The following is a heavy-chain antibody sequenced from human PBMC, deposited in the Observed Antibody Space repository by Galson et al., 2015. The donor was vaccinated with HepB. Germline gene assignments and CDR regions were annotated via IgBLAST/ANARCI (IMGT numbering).Heavy chain of an antibody. J-gene: IGHJ3*02. CDR1: GFTVSSNY. Sequence: SLRLSCAASGFTVSSNYMSWVRQAPGKRLEWVSVIYSGGSTYYADSVKGRFTISRDNSKNTLYLQMNSLRAEDTAVYYCARVTTADAFDIWGQGTMVTVSS. CDR2: IYSGGST. D-gene: IGHD4-17*01. V-gene: IGHV3-66*01. CDR3: ARVTTADAFDI.